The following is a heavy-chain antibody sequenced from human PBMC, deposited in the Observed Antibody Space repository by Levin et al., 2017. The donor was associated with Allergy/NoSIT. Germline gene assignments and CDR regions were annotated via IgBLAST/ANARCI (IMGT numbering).Heavy chain of an antibody. Sequence: GSLRLSCTVSGGSISSYYWSWIRQPPGKGLEWIGYIKYSGSTNYSPSLKSRVTISLDTSQNQFSLRLSSVTAADTAVYYCTRHRDAYNSFDYWGQGTLVTDSS. V-gene: IGHV4-59*08. CDR3: TRHRDAYNSFDY. D-gene: IGHD5-24*01. CDR1: GGSISSYY. CDR2: IKYSGST. J-gene: IGHJ4*02.